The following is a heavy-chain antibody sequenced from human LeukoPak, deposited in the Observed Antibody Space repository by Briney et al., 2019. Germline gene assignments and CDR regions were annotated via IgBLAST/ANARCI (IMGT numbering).Heavy chain of an antibody. D-gene: IGHD3-10*01. Sequence: GDSLKISCQGSGYRFTNYKIAWVRLMPGKGLEWMGIIYPGDSNTIYSPSFQGQVTISADKSISTAYLQWSSLKASDTAMYYCARERITMVRGVRGAFDIWGQGTMVTVSS. CDR2: IYPGDSNT. V-gene: IGHV5-51*01. CDR1: GYRFTNYK. CDR3: ARERITMVRGVRGAFDI. J-gene: IGHJ3*02.